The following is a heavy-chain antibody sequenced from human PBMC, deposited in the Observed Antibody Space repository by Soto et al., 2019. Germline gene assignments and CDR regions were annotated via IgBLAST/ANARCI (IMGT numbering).Heavy chain of an antibody. V-gene: IGHV3-48*02. D-gene: IGHD2-15*01. CDR3: SRRYCSDGRCQFDY. CDR2: ISSSGSST. Sequence: EVHLVESGGGLVQTGGSLRLSCAASGFMFSSYSMNWVRQAPGKGLEWISYISSSGSSTHYADSVKGRFTISRDNVKDSLHLQMNSLRDEDSAVYYCSRRYCSDGRCQFDYWSQGTLVTVSS. J-gene: IGHJ4*02. CDR1: GFMFSSYS.